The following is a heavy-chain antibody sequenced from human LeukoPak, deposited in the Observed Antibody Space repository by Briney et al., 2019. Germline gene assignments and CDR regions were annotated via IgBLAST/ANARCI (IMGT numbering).Heavy chain of an antibody. CDR3: ANGDNWNDGGAFDI. Sequence: GASVKVSCTASGGTFSSYAISWVRQAPGQGLEWMGGIIPIFGTANYAQKFQGRVTITADESTSTAYMELSSLRSEDTAVYYCANGDNWNDGGAFDIWGQGTMVTVSS. J-gene: IGHJ3*02. D-gene: IGHD1-1*01. CDR2: IIPIFGTA. CDR1: GGTFSSYA. V-gene: IGHV1-69*13.